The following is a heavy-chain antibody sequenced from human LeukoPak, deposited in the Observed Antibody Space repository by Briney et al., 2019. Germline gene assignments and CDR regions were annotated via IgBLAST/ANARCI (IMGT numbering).Heavy chain of an antibody. V-gene: IGHV4-30-4*08. CDR3: ARGVGDIPYVAFDI. J-gene: IGHJ3*02. CDR2: IYYSGST. Sequence: PSETLSLTCTVSGGSISSGGYYWSWIRQHPGKGLEWIGYIYYSGSTYYNPSLKSRVTISVDTSKNQFSLKLSSVTAADTAVYYRARGVGDIPYVAFDIWGQGTMVTVPS. D-gene: IGHD2-2*01. CDR1: GGSISSGGYY.